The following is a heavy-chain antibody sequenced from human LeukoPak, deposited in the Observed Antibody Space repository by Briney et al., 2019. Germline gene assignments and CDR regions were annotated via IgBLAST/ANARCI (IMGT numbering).Heavy chain of an antibody. CDR3: ARESSGHYFDY. Sequence: TGRSLRLSCAASGFTFSSYGMHWVRQAPGKGLEWVAVISYDGSNKYYADSVKGRFTISRDNSKNTLYLQRNTLRVEDTAVYYCARESSGHYFDYWGQGTLVTVSS. D-gene: IGHD6-25*01. CDR2: ISYDGSNK. J-gene: IGHJ4*02. CDR1: GFTFSSYG. V-gene: IGHV3-30*03.